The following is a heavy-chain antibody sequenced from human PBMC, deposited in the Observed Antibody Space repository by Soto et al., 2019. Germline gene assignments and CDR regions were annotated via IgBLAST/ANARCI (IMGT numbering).Heavy chain of an antibody. CDR3: AREKVYYYGSGSSGFDI. Sequence: GGSMRLSCAASGFTFSSYWMHWVRQAPGKGLVWVSRINSDGSSTSYADSVKGRFTISRDNATNTLYLQMNSLRAEDTAVYYCAREKVYYYGSGSSGFDIWGQGTMVTVSS. CDR2: INSDGSST. V-gene: IGHV3-74*01. CDR1: GFTFSSYW. D-gene: IGHD3-10*01. J-gene: IGHJ3*02.